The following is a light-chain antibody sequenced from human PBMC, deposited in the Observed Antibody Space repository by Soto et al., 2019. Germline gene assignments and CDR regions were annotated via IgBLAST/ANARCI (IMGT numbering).Light chain of an antibody. CDR2: RAS. Sequence: DIQVTQSPSTLSASLGDSVTIFCRASPGVWSYVAWYQQKPGQVPQLLLNRASTLRSGAPSRFSGRGSGTDFTLTISSLQPEDVATYYCQHYASAQSTFGQVTRV. V-gene: IGKV1-27*01. J-gene: IGKJ1*01. CDR3: QHYASAQST. CDR1: PGVWSY.